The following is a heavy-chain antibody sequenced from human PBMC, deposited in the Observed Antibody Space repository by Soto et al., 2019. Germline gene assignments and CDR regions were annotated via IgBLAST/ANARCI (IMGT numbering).Heavy chain of an antibody. Sequence: KSSETLSLTCAVYGGSFSGYYWSWIRQPPGKGLEWIGEVDHNGGANYTPSLKSRVTISLDTSKNQFSLNLKSVTAADTAVYYCARFPSAYWGQGTLVTVSS. V-gene: IGHV4-34*01. CDR2: VDHNGGA. CDR1: GGSFSGYY. CDR3: ARFPSAY. J-gene: IGHJ4*02.